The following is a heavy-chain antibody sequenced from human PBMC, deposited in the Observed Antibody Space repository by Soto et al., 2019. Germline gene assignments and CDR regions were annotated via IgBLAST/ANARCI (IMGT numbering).Heavy chain of an antibody. J-gene: IGHJ4*02. CDR2: IYYSGST. Sequence: QVQLQESGPGLVKPSQTLSLTCTVSGGSISSGGYYWSWIRQHPGKGLEWIGYIYYSGSTYYNPSLKSRVTISVDTSKNQFSLKLSSVTAADTAVYYSARGATTVLSHYFDYWGQGTLVTVSS. CDR3: ARGATTVLSHYFDY. V-gene: IGHV4-31*03. CDR1: GGSISSGGYY. D-gene: IGHD4-17*01.